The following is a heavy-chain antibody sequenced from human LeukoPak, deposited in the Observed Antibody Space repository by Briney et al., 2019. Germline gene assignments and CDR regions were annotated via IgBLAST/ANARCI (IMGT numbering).Heavy chain of an antibody. CDR2: ISAYNGNT. D-gene: IGHD6-13*01. CDR3: AXXXXXXAAGYYYYGMDV. J-gene: IGHJ6*02. CDR1: GYTFTSYG. V-gene: IGHV1-18*01. Sequence: ASVKVSCKASGYTFTSYGISWVRQAPGQGLEWMGWISAYNGNTNYAQKLQGRVTMTTDTSTSTAYMELRSLRSDDTAVYYCAXXXXXXAAGYYYYGMDVWGQGTTVTVSS.